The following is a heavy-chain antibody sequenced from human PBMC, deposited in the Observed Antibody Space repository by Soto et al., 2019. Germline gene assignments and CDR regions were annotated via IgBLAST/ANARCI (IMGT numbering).Heavy chain of an antibody. CDR2: ISFGGNSK. J-gene: IGHJ6*02. CDR3: ARAGYSSSQGDYFYGMDV. V-gene: IGHV3-30-3*01. CDR1: GFSFSAYT. Sequence: QVQLVESGGGVVQPGRSLRLSCAASGFSFSAYTMHWVRQVPGKGLEWVAVISFGGNSKYYADSVKGRFTISRDNSDNTLYLQMNNLGEDDTALYYCARAGYSSSQGDYFYGMDVLGQGTTVTVSS. D-gene: IGHD6-13*01.